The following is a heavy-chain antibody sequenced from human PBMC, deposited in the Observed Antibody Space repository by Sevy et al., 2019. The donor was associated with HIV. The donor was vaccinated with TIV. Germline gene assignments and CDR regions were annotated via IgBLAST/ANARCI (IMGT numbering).Heavy chain of an antibody. V-gene: IGHV3-7*01. CDR1: GFTFSDYY. CDR2: INQNGSVT. Sequence: GGSLRLSCAASGFTFSDYYMSWIRQAPGKGLEWVANINQNGSVTYYVDSVKGRFTTSRDNSRNLRYLQRTSLRVEDTALYYCVRAVATNGSFWGQGTLVTVSS. J-gene: IGHJ4*02. D-gene: IGHD2-15*01. CDR3: VRAVATNGSF.